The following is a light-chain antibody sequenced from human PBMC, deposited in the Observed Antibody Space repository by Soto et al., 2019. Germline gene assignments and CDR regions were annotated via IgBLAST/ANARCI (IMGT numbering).Light chain of an antibody. Sequence: QSALTQPASVSGSPGQSISISCTGTSSDVGAYNFVSWYQQHPGKAPKLMIYEVSNRPSGVSNRFSGSKSGNTASLTISGLQAEAEADYYCSSYTSSSNLVFGYGTKVTV. CDR1: SSDVGAYNF. CDR2: EVS. V-gene: IGLV2-14*01. J-gene: IGLJ1*01. CDR3: SSYTSSSNLV.